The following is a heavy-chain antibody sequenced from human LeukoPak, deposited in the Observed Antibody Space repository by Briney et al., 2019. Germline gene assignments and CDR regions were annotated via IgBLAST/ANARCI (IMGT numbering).Heavy chain of an antibody. Sequence: PGMSLRLSCAASGFTVRSYGMHWVRQAPGKGLEWVAVISYDGSNKYYADSVKGRFTISRDNSKNTLYLQMNSLRAEDTAVYYCARVPLGYCSSTSCLNWFDPWGQGTLVTVSS. CDR3: ARVPLGYCSSTSCLNWFDP. D-gene: IGHD2-2*01. J-gene: IGHJ5*02. CDR1: GFTVRSYG. CDR2: ISYDGSNK. V-gene: IGHV3-30*19.